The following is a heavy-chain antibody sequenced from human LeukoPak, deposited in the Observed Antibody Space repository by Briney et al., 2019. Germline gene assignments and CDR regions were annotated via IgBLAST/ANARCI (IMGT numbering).Heavy chain of an antibody. V-gene: IGHV3-7*01. CDR2: IKQDGSEV. J-gene: IGHJ6*01. CDR3: VKALGSSASDV. D-gene: IGHD6-6*01. CDR1: GFTFDRSW. Sequence: GGSLRLSCAASGFTFDRSWMSWVCQAPGKGLEWVANIKQDGSEVYYVDSVEGRFTVSRDNAKNSLSLQMNSLSGEDAAVYYGVKALGSSASDVWGPGTPVPVSS.